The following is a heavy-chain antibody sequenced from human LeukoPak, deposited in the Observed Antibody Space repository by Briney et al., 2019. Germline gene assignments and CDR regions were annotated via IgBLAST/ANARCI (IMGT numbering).Heavy chain of an antibody. CDR3: ARVVSVVVISHRRWFDP. J-gene: IGHJ5*02. D-gene: IGHD3-22*01. CDR2: IYYSGST. CDR1: GGSISSGDYY. V-gene: IGHV4-30-4*08. Sequence: PSQTLSLTCTVSGGSISSGDYYWSWIRQPPGKGLEWIGYIYYSGSTYYNPSLKSRVTISVDTSKNQFSLKLSSVTAADTAVYYCARVVSVVVISHRRWFDPWGQGTLVTVSS.